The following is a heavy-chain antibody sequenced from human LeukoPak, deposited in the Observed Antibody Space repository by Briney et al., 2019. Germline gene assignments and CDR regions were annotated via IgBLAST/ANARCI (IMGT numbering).Heavy chain of an antibody. CDR1: GFTVSSNY. V-gene: IGHV3-53*01. Sequence: PGGSLRLSCAASGFTVSSNYISWVRQAPGKGLEWVSVIYSGGSTYYADSVKGRFTISRDNSKNTLYLQMNSLRAEDTAVYYCARDHPTASGLFDYWGQGTLVTVSS. D-gene: IGHD3-3*01. CDR2: IYSGGST. J-gene: IGHJ4*02. CDR3: ARDHPTASGLFDY.